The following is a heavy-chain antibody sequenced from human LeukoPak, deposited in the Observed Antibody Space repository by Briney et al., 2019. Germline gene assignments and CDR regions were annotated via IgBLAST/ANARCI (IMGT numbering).Heavy chain of an antibody. CDR2: INHSGST. CDR3: ARGGYYLGY. V-gene: IGHV4-34*01. J-gene: IGHJ4*02. CDR1: GGSFSGYY. D-gene: IGHD3-22*01. Sequence: SETLSLTCAVYGGSFSGYYWSWIRQPPGKGLEWIGEINHSGSTNYNPSLKSRVTISVDTSKNQFSLRLSSVTAADTAVYYCARGGYYLGYWGQGTLVTVSS.